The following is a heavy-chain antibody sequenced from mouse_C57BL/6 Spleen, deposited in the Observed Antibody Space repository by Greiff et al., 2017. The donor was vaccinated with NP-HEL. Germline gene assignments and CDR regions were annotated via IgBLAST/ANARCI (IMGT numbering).Heavy chain of an antibody. J-gene: IGHJ2*01. D-gene: IGHD4-1*01. CDR2: ISDGGSYT. Sequence: EVQRVESGGGLVKPGGSLKLSCAASGFTFSSYAMSWVRQTPEKRLEWVATISDGGSYTYYPDNVKGRFTISRDNAKNNLYLQMSHLKSEDTAMYYCARDPGGYFDYWGQGTTLTVSS. CDR1: GFTFSSYA. V-gene: IGHV5-4*01. CDR3: ARDPGGYFDY.